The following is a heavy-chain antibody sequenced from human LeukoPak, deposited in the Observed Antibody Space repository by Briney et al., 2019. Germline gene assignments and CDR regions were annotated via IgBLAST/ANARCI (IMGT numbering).Heavy chain of an antibody. Sequence: SETLSLTCTVSGYSISSGYYWGWIRQPPGKGLEWIGSIYYSGSTYYNPSLKSRVTISVDTSKNQFSLKLSSVTAADTAVYYCARHQRYYDSSGYPVGDYWGQGTLVTVSS. CDR2: IYYSGST. CDR3: ARHQRYYDSSGYPVGDY. J-gene: IGHJ4*02. V-gene: IGHV4-38-2*02. D-gene: IGHD3-22*01. CDR1: GYSISSGYY.